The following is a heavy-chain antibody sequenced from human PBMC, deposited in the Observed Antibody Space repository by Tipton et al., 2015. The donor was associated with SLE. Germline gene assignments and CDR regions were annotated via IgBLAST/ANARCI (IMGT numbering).Heavy chain of an antibody. Sequence: SLRLSCAASGFTFSSYEMNWVRQAPGKGLEWVSYISSSGSTRYYADSVKGRFTISRDNAKNSLYLQMNSLRAEDTAVYYCAPVGVYASFDYWGQGTLVTVSS. J-gene: IGHJ4*02. CDR3: APVGVYASFDY. CDR2: ISSSGSTR. D-gene: IGHD2-8*01. V-gene: IGHV3-48*03. CDR1: GFTFSSYE.